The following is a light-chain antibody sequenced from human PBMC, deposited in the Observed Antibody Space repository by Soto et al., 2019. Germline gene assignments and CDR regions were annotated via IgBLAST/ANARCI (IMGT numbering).Light chain of an antibody. CDR1: QDIANY. CDR2: ATS. V-gene: IGKV1-9*01. Sequence: DIQFTQSPSFLSASVGDRGTITCRASQDIANYLAWYQQKPGKAPKFLIYATSTFQSGLPSGFSGSGSGTEFTLTISSLQPEDFATYYCQQVNSYPLTFGGGTKVDIK. J-gene: IGKJ4*01. CDR3: QQVNSYPLT.